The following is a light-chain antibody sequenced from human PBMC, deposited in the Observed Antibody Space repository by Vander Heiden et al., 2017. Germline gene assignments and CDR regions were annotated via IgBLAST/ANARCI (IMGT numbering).Light chain of an antibody. Sequence: EMVLTQSPGTLSLSPGERATLSCRASQSVSSSYLAWYQQKPGQAARLLIYGASSRATGIPDRFSGSGSGTDFTLTISRLEPEEFAVYYCQQYGSSPRTFGQGTKVEIK. CDR3: QQYGSSPRT. J-gene: IGKJ1*01. V-gene: IGKV3-20*01. CDR1: QSVSSSY. CDR2: GAS.